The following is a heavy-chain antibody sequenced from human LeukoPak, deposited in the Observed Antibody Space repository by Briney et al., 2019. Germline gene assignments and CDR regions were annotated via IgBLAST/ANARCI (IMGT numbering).Heavy chain of an antibody. CDR3: AKDAGYYYYMDV. CDR2: ISYDGSNK. CDR1: GFTFSSYG. D-gene: IGHD6-13*01. Sequence: PGGSLRLSCAASGFTFSSYGMHWVRQAPGKGLEWVAVISYDGSNKYYADSVKGRFSISRDNSKNTLYLQMNSLRVEDTAVYHCAKDAGYYYYMDVWGKGTTVTVSS. V-gene: IGHV3-30*18. J-gene: IGHJ6*03.